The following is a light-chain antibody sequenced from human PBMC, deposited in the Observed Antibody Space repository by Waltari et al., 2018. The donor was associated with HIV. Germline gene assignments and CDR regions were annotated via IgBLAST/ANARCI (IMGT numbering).Light chain of an antibody. CDR2: STN. J-gene: IGLJ3*02. CDR3: ALYMGSGTWV. Sequence: QTVVTQEPSFSVSPGGTVTLTCDLSSGSVSSTYYPSCYQQTPGQAPRTRIYSTNTRSSGVPDRFSGSILGNKAALTITGAQADDESVYYCALYMGSGTWVFGGGTKLTVL. V-gene: IGLV8-61*01. CDR1: SGSVSSTYY.